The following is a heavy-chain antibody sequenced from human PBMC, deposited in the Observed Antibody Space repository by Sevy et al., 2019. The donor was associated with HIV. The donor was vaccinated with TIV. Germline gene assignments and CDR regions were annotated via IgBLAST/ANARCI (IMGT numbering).Heavy chain of an antibody. V-gene: IGHV1-18*01. D-gene: IGHD3-10*01. J-gene: IGHJ6*02. CDR1: GYTFSSYG. Sequence: ASVKVSCKASGYTFSSYGISWVRQAPGQGLEWRGGIRDNNGYTNYAHKFQGRVTMSTETSTRTAYMELRSLRSDDTAVYFCAREGYYYRSGTYRPPNYYGMDVWGQGTAVTVSS. CDR3: AREGYYYRSGTYRPPNYYGMDV. CDR2: IRDNNGYT.